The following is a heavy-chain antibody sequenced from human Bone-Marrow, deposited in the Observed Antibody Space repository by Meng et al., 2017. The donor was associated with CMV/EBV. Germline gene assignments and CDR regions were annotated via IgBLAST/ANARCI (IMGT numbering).Heavy chain of an antibody. CDR3: ARGGGWDPPGEYDYVWGSYRWVDY. CDR1: GYTFTSYY. J-gene: IGHJ4*02. V-gene: IGHV1-46*01. Sequence: ASVKVSCKASGYTFTSYYMHWVRQAPGQGLEWMGIINPSGGSTSYAQKFQGRVTMTRDTSTSTVYMELSRLRSDDTAVYYCARGGGWDPPGEYDYVWGSYRWVDYWGQGTLVTVSS. D-gene: IGHD3-16*02. CDR2: INPSGGST.